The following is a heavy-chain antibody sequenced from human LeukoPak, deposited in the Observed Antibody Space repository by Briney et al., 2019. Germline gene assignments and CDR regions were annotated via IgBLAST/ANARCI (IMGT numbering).Heavy chain of an antibody. CDR1: GFTFSSYG. CDR3: AKDYTGIHYFDY. Sequence: GGSLRLSCAASGFTFSSYGMHWVRQAPGKGLEWVAVISYDGSNKYYADSVKGRFTISRDNSKNTLYLQMNSLRAEDTAVYDCAKDYTGIHYFDYWGQGTLVTVSS. CDR2: ISYDGSNK. J-gene: IGHJ4*02. V-gene: IGHV3-30*18. D-gene: IGHD1-1*01.